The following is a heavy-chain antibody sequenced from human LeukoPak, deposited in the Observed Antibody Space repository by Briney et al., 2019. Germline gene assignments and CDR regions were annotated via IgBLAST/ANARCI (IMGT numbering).Heavy chain of an antibody. V-gene: IGHV1-2*06. CDR2: INPNSGGT. CDR3: ARAANSFYYYFDY. Sequence: ASAKVSCKASGYTFTDYYMHWVRQAPGQGLEWMGRINPNSGGTSYAQKFQGRVTMTRDTSISTAYMELSRLTYDDTAIYYCARAANSFYYYFDYWGQGALVTVSS. J-gene: IGHJ4*02. D-gene: IGHD4/OR15-4a*01. CDR1: GYTFTDYY.